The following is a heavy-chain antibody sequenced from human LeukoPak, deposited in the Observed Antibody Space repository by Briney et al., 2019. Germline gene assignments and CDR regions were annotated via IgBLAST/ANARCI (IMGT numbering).Heavy chain of an antibody. CDR1: GFTVSSNY. CDR2: ISSSGSTI. J-gene: IGHJ6*03. D-gene: IGHD3-10*01. V-gene: IGHV3-11*04. CDR3: ARDVGRMGLTGTYYYYMDV. Sequence: PGGSLRLSCAASGFTVSSNYMSWVRQAPGKGLEWVSYISSSGSTIYYADSVKGRFTISRDNAKNSLYLQMNSLRAEDTAVYYCARDVGRMGLTGTYYYYMDVWGKGTTVTVSS.